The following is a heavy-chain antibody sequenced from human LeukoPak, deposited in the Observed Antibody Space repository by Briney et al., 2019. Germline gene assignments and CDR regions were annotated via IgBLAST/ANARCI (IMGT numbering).Heavy chain of an antibody. J-gene: IGHJ4*02. CDR2: IYTSGST. V-gene: IGHV4-61*02. Sequence: SETLSLTCTVSGGSISSGSYYWSWIRQPAGKGLEWIGRIYTSGSTNYNPPLKSRVTISVDTSKNQFSLKLSSVTAADTAVYYCARGKDYYDSSGYSPSYDYWGQGTLVTVSS. CDR1: GGSISSGSYY. D-gene: IGHD3-22*01. CDR3: ARGKDYYDSSGYSPSYDY.